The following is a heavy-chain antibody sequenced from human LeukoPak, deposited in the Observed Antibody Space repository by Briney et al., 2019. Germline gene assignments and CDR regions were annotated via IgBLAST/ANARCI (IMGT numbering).Heavy chain of an antibody. V-gene: IGHV4-30-4*01. CDR1: GDSISSGDYY. D-gene: IGHD3-10*01. J-gene: IGHJ4*02. CDR3: ASGSGSQYAYVDS. CDR2: IYFTGTT. Sequence: SETLSLTCTVSGDSISSGDYYWTWIRQPPGKGLEWIGYIYFTGTTYYNPSLKSRVTISVDTSKNQFSLNLSSVTAADTAVYYCASGSGSQYAYVDSWGQGTLVTVSS.